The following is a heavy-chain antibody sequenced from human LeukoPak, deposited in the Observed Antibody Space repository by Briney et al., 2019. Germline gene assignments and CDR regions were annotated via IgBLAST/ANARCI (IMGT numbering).Heavy chain of an antibody. D-gene: IGHD3-10*01. CDR3: AKEYDSGGYGAYFDY. Sequence: GGSLRLSCTASKFTFSNYGMQWVRQAPGKGLEWVAVISFDGRTKYYADSVKGRFTLSRDNSRNTLDLQMNSLGPEDTAVYYSAKEYDSGGYGAYFDYWGRGTLVTVSS. CDR1: KFTFSNYG. J-gene: IGHJ4*02. V-gene: IGHV3-30*18. CDR2: ISFDGRTK.